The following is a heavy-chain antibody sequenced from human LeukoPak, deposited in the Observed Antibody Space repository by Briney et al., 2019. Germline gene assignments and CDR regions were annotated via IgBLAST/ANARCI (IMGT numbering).Heavy chain of an antibody. Sequence: GGSLRLSCAAAGFTFSSYSMNWVRQAPGKGLEWVSYITTRIAIYYADSVKGRFTISRDNAEDSLYLQINSLRADDTAVYYCARVRGAGLQYYYMDVWGKGITVTVSS. D-gene: IGHD1-26*01. J-gene: IGHJ6*03. CDR3: ARVRGAGLQYYYMDV. CDR2: ITTRIAI. CDR1: GFTFSSYS. V-gene: IGHV3-48*01.